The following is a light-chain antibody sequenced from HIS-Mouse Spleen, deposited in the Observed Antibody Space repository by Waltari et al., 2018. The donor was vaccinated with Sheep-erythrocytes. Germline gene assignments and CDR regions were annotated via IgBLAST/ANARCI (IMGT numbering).Light chain of an antibody. J-gene: IGLJ1*01. CDR1: SSDVGGHNY. Sequence: QSALTQPRSVSGSPGQSVTISCTGTSSDVGGHNYVSWYQQHPGKAPKPMIYDVSRQTSGRPDLFSGSKSGNTASLTISGLQAEDEADYYCCSYAGSYNHVFATGTKVTVL. CDR2: DVS. CDR3: CSYAGSYNHV. V-gene: IGLV2-11*01.